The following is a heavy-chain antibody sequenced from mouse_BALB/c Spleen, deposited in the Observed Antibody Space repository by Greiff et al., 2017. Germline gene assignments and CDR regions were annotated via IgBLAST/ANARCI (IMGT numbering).Heavy chain of an antibody. Sequence: EVKLMESGGGLVQPGGSLRLSCATSGFTFTDYYMSWVRQPPGKALEWLGFIRNKANGYTTEYSASVKGRFTISRDNSQSILYLQMNTLRAEDSATYYCARDISPLFYYGSSYGFAYWGQGTLVTVSA. V-gene: IGHV7-3*02. D-gene: IGHD1-1*01. CDR3: ARDISPLFYYGSSYGFAY. CDR1: GFTFTDYY. J-gene: IGHJ3*01. CDR2: IRNKANGYTT.